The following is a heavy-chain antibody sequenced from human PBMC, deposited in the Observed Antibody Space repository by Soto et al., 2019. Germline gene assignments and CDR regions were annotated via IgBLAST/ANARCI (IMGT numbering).Heavy chain of an antibody. V-gene: IGHV1-69*14. CDR2: IIPIFGTA. CDR1: GGTFSSYA. J-gene: IGHJ4*02. CDR3: ARSSHSGSYSGFDY. Sequence: QVQLVQSGAEVKKPGSSVKVSCKASGGTFSSYAISWVRQAPGQWLEWMGGIIPIFGTATYAQKFQGRVTITADKSTSTAYMELRSLRSDDTAVYYCARSSHSGSYSGFDYWGQGTLVTVSS. D-gene: IGHD1-26*01.